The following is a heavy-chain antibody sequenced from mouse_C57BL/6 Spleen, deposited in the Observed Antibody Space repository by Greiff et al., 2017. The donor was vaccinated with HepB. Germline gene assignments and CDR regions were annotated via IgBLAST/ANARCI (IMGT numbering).Heavy chain of an antibody. D-gene: IGHD5-1*01. CDR1: GYAFTNYL. Sequence: VQRVESGAELVRPGTSVKVSCKASGYAFTNYLIEWVKQRPGQGLEWIGVINPGSGGTNYNEKFKGKATLTADKSSSTAYMQLSSLTSEDSAVYFCARWGVPDYYAMDYWGQGTSVTVSS. J-gene: IGHJ4*01. V-gene: IGHV1-54*01. CDR3: ARWGVPDYYAMDY. CDR2: INPGSGGT.